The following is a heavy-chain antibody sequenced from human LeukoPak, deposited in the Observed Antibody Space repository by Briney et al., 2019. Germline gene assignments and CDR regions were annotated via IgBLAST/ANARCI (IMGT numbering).Heavy chain of an antibody. V-gene: IGHV4-39*01. J-gene: IGHJ6*02. Sequence: SETLSLTCTVSGGSISSSSYYWGWIRQPPGKGLESIGSIYFSGSTYYNPSLKSRVTISVDTSKNQFSLKLSSVTAADTAVYYCARDSITIFGVPMDVWGQGTTVTVSS. CDR1: GGSISSSSYY. D-gene: IGHD3-3*01. CDR3: ARDSITIFGVPMDV. CDR2: IYFSGST.